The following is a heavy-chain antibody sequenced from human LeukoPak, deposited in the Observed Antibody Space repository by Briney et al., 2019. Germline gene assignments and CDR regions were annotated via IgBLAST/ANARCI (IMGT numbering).Heavy chain of an antibody. CDR2: SNPNSDGT. CDR3: ARFLCSGGSCYGDSFDI. J-gene: IGHJ3*02. V-gene: IGHV1-2*02. D-gene: IGHD2-15*01. Sequence: GSSVTVSRTTSGYTFTAYYLHWVRQAPGQRLEEIGWSNPNSDGTNFGKKFQGRVTMTRDTSITTAYMELSRLRSDDTAVYYCARFLCSGGSCYGDSFDIWGQGTMVTVSS. CDR1: GYTFTAYY.